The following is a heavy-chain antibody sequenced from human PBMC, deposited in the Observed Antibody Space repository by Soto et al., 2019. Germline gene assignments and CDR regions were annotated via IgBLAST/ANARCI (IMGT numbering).Heavy chain of an antibody. CDR3: AKPVVRGIAAAGPRPCDY. Sequence: TGGSLRLSCAASGFTFSSYGMHWVRQAPGKGLEWVAVISYDGSNKYYADSVKGRFTISRDNSKNTLYLQMNSLRAEDTAVYYCAKPVVRGIAAAGPRPCDYWGQGTLVTVSS. V-gene: IGHV3-30*18. CDR1: GFTFSSYG. CDR2: ISYDGSNK. J-gene: IGHJ4*02. D-gene: IGHD6-13*01.